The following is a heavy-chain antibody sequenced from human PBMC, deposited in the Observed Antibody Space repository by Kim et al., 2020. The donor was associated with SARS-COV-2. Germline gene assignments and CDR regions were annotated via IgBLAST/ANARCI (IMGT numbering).Heavy chain of an antibody. CDR1: GSTFSNYW. D-gene: IGHD2-2*01. CDR2: IYSDGTSA. J-gene: IGHJ4*01. V-gene: IGHV3-74*01. Sequence: GGSLRLSCAASGSTFSNYWMHWVRLAPGKGLVWVSRIYSDGTSANYADSVKGRFTISRDNAKNTLFLQMNNLTAEDTAVYYCARASSTSCFYWGQGTLVTVSS. CDR3: ARASSTSCFY.